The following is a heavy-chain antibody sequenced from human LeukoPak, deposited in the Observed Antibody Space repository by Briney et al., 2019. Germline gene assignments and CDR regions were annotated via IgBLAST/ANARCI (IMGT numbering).Heavy chain of an antibody. CDR1: GGSISSSSYY. Sequence: SETLSLTCTVSGGSISSSSYYWGWIRQPPGKGLEWIGSIYYSGSTYYNPSLKSRVTISVDTSKNQFYLKLSSVTAADTAVYYCARHAKERRALVGAIDYWGQGTLVTVSS. CDR3: ARHAKERRALVGAIDY. D-gene: IGHD1-26*01. V-gene: IGHV4-39*01. J-gene: IGHJ4*02. CDR2: IYYSGST.